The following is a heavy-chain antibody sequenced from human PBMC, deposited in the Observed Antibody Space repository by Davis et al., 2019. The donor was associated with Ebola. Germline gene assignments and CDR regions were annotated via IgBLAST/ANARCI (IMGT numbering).Heavy chain of an antibody. Sequence: SLKISCAASGFTFSSYAMSWVRQAPGKGLEWVSGISWNSGSIGYADSVKGRFTISRDNAKNSLYLQMNSLRAEDTALYYCAKDRGVAVAGTNFDYWGQGTLVTVSS. J-gene: IGHJ4*02. V-gene: IGHV3-9*01. D-gene: IGHD6-19*01. CDR3: AKDRGVAVAGTNFDY. CDR1: GFTFSSYA. CDR2: ISWNSGSI.